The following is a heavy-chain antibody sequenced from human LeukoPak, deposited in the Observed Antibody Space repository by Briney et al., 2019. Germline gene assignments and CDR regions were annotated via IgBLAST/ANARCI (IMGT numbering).Heavy chain of an antibody. V-gene: IGHV6-1*01. CDR2: TYYRSKWYS. CDR3: ARYTFSWFFDS. CDR1: GDSVSSTSVA. Sequence: SQTLSLTCAISGDSVSSTSVAWNWIRQSPSRGLEWLGRTYYRSKWYSDYAVSVRGRITVNPDTSTNQFSLQLNSVTPEDTAVYYCARYTFSWFFDSWGLGTLVTVS. J-gene: IGHJ4*02. D-gene: IGHD6-13*01.